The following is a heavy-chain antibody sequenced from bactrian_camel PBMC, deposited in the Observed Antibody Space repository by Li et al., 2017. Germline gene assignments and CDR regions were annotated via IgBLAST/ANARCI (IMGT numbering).Heavy chain of an antibody. D-gene: IGHD6*01. CDR2: IDSGGGTT. V-gene: IGHV3S25*01. Sequence: QLVESGGGLVLPGGSLRLSCAASGFTFSSYWMYWVRQPPGKGLEWVSAIDSGGGTTYYADSVKGRFTASRDNAKNTVFLQMNSLKPDDTAVYYCARVRGVVAVSFVDYWGQGTQVTVS. J-gene: IGHJ4*01. CDR3: ARVRGVVAVSFVDY. CDR1: GFTFSSYW.